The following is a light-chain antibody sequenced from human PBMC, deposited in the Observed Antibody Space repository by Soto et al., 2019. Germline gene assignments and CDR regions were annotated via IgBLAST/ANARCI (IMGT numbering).Light chain of an antibody. CDR1: QSVSNNY. CDR2: GAS. J-gene: IGKJ1*01. Sequence: ELGLTYSPRTISVSAGERDPRSRRASQSVSNNYLAWYQQKPGQAPRLLIYGASNRATGIPDRFSGSGSGTDFTLPISRLEPEDFAVYYCQQYGSSGTFGQGTKVDIK. V-gene: IGKV3-20*01. CDR3: QQYGSSGT.